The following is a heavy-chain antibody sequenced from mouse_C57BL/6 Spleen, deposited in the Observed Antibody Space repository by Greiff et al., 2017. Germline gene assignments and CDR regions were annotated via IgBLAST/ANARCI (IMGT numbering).Heavy chain of an antibody. D-gene: IGHD1-1*01. J-gene: IGHJ2*01. CDR1: GYTFTSYW. CDR3: ARWDYGSLEGDY. V-gene: IGHV1-55*01. Sequence: QVQLQQPGAELVKPGASVKMSCKASGYTFTSYWITWVKQRPGQGLEWIGDIYPGSGSTNYNEKFKSKATLTVDTSSSTAYMQLSSLTSEDSAVYYGARWDYGSLEGDYWGQGTTLTVSS. CDR2: IYPGSGST.